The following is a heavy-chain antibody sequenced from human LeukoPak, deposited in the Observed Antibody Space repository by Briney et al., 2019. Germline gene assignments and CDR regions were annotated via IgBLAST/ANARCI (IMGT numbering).Heavy chain of an antibody. J-gene: IGHJ4*02. CDR2: INPNSGGT. V-gene: IGHV1-2*02. D-gene: IGHD4-17*01. Sequence: MHWVRQAPGQGLEWMGWINPNSGGTNYAQKFQGRVTMTRDTSISTAYMELSRLRSDDTAVYYCARDLTTVTWGRFDYWGQGTLVTVSS. CDR3: ARDLTTVTWGRFDY.